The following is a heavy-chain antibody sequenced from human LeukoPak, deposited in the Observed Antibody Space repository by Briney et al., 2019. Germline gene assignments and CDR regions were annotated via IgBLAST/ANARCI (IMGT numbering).Heavy chain of an antibody. D-gene: IGHD1-14*01. V-gene: IGHV4-38-2*02. CDR2: TYYSGST. Sequence: SETLSLTCTVSGYSISSGYYWGWIRQPPGKGLEWIGSTYYSGSTYYNPSLKSRVTISVDTSKNQFSLKLSSVTAADTAVYYCARDKAEPFDPWGQGTLVTVSS. J-gene: IGHJ5*02. CDR1: GYSISSGYY. CDR3: ARDKAEPFDP.